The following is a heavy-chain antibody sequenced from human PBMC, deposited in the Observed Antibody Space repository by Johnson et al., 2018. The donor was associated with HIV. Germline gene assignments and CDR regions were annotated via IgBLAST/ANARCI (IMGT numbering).Heavy chain of an antibody. V-gene: IGHV3-15*01. Sequence: VQLVESGGGVVQPGRSLRLSCAASGFTFSNAWMSWVRQAPGKGLEWVGRIKSKTDGGTTDYAAPVKGRFTISRDDSKNTLYLQMNSLKTEDTAVYYCTTGPVGATKGGGAFDIWGQGTMVTVSS. CDR3: TTGPVGATKGGGAFDI. D-gene: IGHD1-26*01. J-gene: IGHJ3*02. CDR1: GFTFSNAW. CDR2: IKSKTDGGTT.